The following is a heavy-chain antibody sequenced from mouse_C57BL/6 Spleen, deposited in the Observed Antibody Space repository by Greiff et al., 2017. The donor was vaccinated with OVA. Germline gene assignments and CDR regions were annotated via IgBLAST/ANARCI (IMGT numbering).Heavy chain of an antibody. CDR2: INRDGGST. J-gene: IGHJ3*01. D-gene: IGHD2-3*01. CDR3: ARRDGYSWFAY. Sequence: EVKLVESGGGLVQPGESLKLSCESNEYEFPSHDMSWVRKTPEQRLELVAAINRDGGSTYYPDTMERRFIISRDNTKKTLYLQMSSLRSEYTALYDCARRDGYSWFAYWGQGTLVTVSA. CDR1: EYEFPSHD. V-gene: IGHV5-2*01.